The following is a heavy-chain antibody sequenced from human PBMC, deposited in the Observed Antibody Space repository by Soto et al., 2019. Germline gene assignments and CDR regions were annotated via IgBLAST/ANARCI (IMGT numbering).Heavy chain of an antibody. CDR3: AKIAVSDPFDY. CDR2: IFQSGST. Sequence: PSETLSLTCTVSGASISSSNCWNWVRQPPGKGLEWIGEIFQSGSTNYNPSFKSRVTISMDKPKNQFSLKLSSVTAADTAMYYCAKIAVSDPFDYWGQGILVTVSS. V-gene: IGHV4-4*02. CDR1: GASISSSNC. J-gene: IGHJ4*02. D-gene: IGHD6-19*01.